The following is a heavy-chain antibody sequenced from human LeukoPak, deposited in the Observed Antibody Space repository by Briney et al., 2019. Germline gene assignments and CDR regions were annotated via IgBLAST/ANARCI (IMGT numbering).Heavy chain of an antibody. Sequence: SETLSLTCAVYGGSFSGYYWSWIRQPPGKGLEWIGEINHSGSTNYNPSLKSRVTISVDTSKNQFSLKLSSVTAADTAVYYCASYCSSTSCVPGFDPWGQGTLVTVSS. D-gene: IGHD2-2*01. CDR3: ASYCSSTSCVPGFDP. CDR2: INHSGST. J-gene: IGHJ5*02. V-gene: IGHV4-34*01. CDR1: GGSFSGYY.